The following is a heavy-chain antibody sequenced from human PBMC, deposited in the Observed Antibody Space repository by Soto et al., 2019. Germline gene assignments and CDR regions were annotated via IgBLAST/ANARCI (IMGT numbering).Heavy chain of an antibody. CDR1: GFTFSSYA. V-gene: IGHV3-64D*06. J-gene: IGHJ4*02. Sequence: GGSLRLSCSASGFTFSSYAMHWVRPAPGKRLEYVSGVRGNGDPPFYADSVKGRFTISRDNSKNTLYLQMSSLSAYDTAVYYCVKSRGGNNFDFFDWGQGALVTVAS. D-gene: IGHD5-12*01. CDR3: VKSRGGNNFDFFD. CDR2: VRGNGDPP.